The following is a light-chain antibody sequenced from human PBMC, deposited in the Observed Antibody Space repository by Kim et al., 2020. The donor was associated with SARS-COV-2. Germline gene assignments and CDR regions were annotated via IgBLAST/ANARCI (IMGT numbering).Light chain of an antibody. V-gene: IGKV1-39*01. Sequence: ASVGDRVTITCRASQSIRSYLNWYQQKPGKAPKLLIYAASSLQSGVPSRFSGSGSGTDFTLTISSLQPEDCATYYCQQSYITPPTFGQATKLDIK. CDR1: QSIRSY. CDR3: QQSYITPPT. J-gene: IGKJ1*01. CDR2: AAS.